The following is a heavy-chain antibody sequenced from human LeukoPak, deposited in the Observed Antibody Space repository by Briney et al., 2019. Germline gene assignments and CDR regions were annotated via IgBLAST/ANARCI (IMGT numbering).Heavy chain of an antibody. Sequence: GGSLRLSCAASGFTFSSYAMSWVRQAPGKGLEWVSAISGSGGSTYYADSVKGRFTISRDNSKNTLYLQMNSLRAEDTAVYYCEKGGRTITMIVVSYFDYWGQGTLVTASS. CDR3: EKGGRTITMIVVSYFDY. CDR1: GFTFSSYA. J-gene: IGHJ4*02. V-gene: IGHV3-23*01. D-gene: IGHD3-22*01. CDR2: ISGSGGST.